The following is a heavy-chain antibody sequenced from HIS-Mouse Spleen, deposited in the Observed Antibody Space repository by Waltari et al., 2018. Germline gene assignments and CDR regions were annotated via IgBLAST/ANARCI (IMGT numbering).Heavy chain of an antibody. Sequence: QVQLVESGGGVVQPGRSLRLSCAASGFTLRSDGMPWVRQAPGKGLEWVAVISYDGSNKYYADSVKGRFTISRDNSKNTLYLQMNSLRAEDTAVYYCAKASSGWLDYWGQGTLVTVSS. CDR2: ISYDGSNK. CDR1: GFTLRSDG. J-gene: IGHJ4*02. D-gene: IGHD6-19*01. V-gene: IGHV3-30*18. CDR3: AKASSGWLDY.